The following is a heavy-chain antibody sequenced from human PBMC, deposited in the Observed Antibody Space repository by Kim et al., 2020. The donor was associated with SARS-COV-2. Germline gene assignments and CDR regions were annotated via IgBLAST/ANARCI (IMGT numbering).Heavy chain of an antibody. CDR1: GFTFSSYG. Sequence: GGSLRLSCAASGFTFSSYGMHWVRQAPGKGLEWVAVISYDGSNKYYADSVKGRFTISRDNSKNTLYLQMNSLRAEDTAVYYCAKAPGPYSSSFDYWGQGTLVTVSS. J-gene: IGHJ4*02. V-gene: IGHV3-30*18. D-gene: IGHD6-13*01. CDR3: AKAPGPYSSSFDY. CDR2: ISYDGSNK.